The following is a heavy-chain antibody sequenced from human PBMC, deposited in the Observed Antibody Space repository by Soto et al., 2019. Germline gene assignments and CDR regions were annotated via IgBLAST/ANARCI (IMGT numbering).Heavy chain of an antibody. V-gene: IGHV4-34*01. CDR1: GGSFSGYY. CDR3: ASEHPVVGAVDYYYYGMDV. D-gene: IGHD1-26*01. Sequence: SETLSLTCAVYGGSFSGYYWSWIRQPPGKGLEWIGEINHSGSTNYNPSLKSRVTISVDTSKNQFSLKLSSVTAADTAVYYCASEHPVVGAVDYYYYGMDVWGQGTTVTVSS. CDR2: INHSGST. J-gene: IGHJ6*02.